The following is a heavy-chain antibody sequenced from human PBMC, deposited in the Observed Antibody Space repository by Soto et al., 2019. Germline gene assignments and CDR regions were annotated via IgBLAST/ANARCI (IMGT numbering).Heavy chain of an antibody. CDR3: ARAGPDYSHSGYYYYYYGTDV. CDR2: ISAYNGNT. Sequence: QVQLVQSGAEVKKPGASVKVSCKASGYTFTSYGISWVRQAPGQGLEWMGWISAYNGNTNYAQKLQGRVTMTTDTSSSTAYMELRSLRSDDRAVYYCARAGPDYSHSGYYYYYYGTDVWGQGTTVTVSS. J-gene: IGHJ6*02. V-gene: IGHV1-18*04. CDR1: GYTFTSYG. D-gene: IGHD4-4*01.